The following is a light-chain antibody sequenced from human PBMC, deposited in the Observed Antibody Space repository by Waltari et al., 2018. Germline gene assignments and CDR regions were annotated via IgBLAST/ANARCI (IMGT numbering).Light chain of an antibody. CDR2: DAS. J-gene: IGKJ4*01. V-gene: IGKV3-11*01. CDR1: QSVSSY. Sequence: EIVLTPSPATLSLSPGERATLSCRASQSVSSYLAWYQQKPGQAPRLLIYDASNRATGIPARFSGSGSGTDFTLTISSLEPEDFAVYYCQQRSNWPPNFGGGTKVEIK. CDR3: QQRSNWPPN.